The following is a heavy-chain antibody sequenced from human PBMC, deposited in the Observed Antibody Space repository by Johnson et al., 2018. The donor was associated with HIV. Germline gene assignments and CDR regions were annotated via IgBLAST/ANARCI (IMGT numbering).Heavy chain of an antibody. J-gene: IGHJ3*02. Sequence: QMLLVESGGGVVQPGGSLRLSCAASGFTFSSYGMHWVRQAPGKGLEWVAFIRYDGSNNYYADSVKGRFTISRDNSKNTLYLQMNSLRAEDTAVYYCARDMRWSKAFDIWGQGTMVTVSS. CDR1: GFTFSSYG. CDR2: IRYDGSNN. D-gene: IGHD3-3*01. CDR3: ARDMRWSKAFDI. V-gene: IGHV3-30*02.